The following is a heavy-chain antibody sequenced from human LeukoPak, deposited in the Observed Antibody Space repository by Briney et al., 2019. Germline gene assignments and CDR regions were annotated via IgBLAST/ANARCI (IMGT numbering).Heavy chain of an antibody. CDR1: GFTFSSFV. CDR2: IRDDGSTK. V-gene: IGHV3-30*02. Sequence: GGSLRLSRAASGFTFSSFVIHCVRQAPGKGVEWGAFIRDDGSTKYYAESVKSRFIISRDNSKNTLYLQLNGLTAEDTAVYSCSKGFLPGSSYYFDYWGQGTLVTVSS. D-gene: IGHD3-9*01. CDR3: SKGFLPGSSYYFDY. J-gene: IGHJ4*02.